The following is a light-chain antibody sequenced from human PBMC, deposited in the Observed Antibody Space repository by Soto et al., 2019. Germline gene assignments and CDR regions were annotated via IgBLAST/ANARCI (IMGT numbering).Light chain of an antibody. CDR2: GAS. J-gene: IGKJ4*01. V-gene: IGKV3D-15*01. CDR3: QQYSDWPLT. CDR1: QSVSSN. Sequence: EIVMTQSPATLSVSPGERATLSCRASQSVSSNLAWYQQKPGQAPRLLIYGASTRATGIPARFSGSGSETEFTLTISRLQSEDFAVYYCQQYSDWPLTFGGGTKVEIK.